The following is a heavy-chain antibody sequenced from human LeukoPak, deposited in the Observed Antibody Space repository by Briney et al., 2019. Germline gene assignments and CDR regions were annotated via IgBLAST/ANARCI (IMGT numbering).Heavy chain of an antibody. Sequence: GGSLRLSCAAPGFTFSSYAMSWVRQAPGKGLEWVANIKQDGSEKYYVDSVKGRFTISRDNAKNSLYLQMNSLRAEDTAVYYCARGLPYYDFWSGYYNSYYYYGMDVWGQGTTVTVS. D-gene: IGHD3-3*01. CDR2: IKQDGSEK. CDR3: ARGLPYYDFWSGYYNSYYYYGMDV. J-gene: IGHJ6*02. CDR1: GFTFSSYA. V-gene: IGHV3-7*03.